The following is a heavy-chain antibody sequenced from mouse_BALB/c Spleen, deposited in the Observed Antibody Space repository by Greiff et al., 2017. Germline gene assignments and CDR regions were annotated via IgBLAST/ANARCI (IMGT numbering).Heavy chain of an antibody. Sequence: EVKLVESGGGLVQPGGSRKLSCAASGFTFSSFGMHWVRQAPEKGLEWVAYISSGSSTIYYADTVKGRFTISRDNPKNTLFLQMTSLRSEDTAMYYCARSGGLRRYAMDYWGQGTSVTVSS. V-gene: IGHV5-17*02. CDR2: ISSGSSTI. D-gene: IGHD2-2*01. CDR1: GFTFSSFG. CDR3: ARSGGLRRYAMDY. J-gene: IGHJ4*01.